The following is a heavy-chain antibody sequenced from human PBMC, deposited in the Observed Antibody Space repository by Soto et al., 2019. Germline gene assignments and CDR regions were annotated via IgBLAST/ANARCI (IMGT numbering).Heavy chain of an antibody. CDR2: IIPIFGTA. J-gene: IGHJ4*02. CDR1: GGTFSSYA. CDR3: ASQNSYGSSFDY. Sequence: GASVKVSCKASGGTFSSYAISWVRQAPGQGLEWMGGIIPIFGTANYAQKFQGRVTITADESTSTAYMELSSLRSEDTAVYYCASQNSYGSSFDYWGQGTLVTVSS. V-gene: IGHV1-69*13. D-gene: IGHD5-18*01.